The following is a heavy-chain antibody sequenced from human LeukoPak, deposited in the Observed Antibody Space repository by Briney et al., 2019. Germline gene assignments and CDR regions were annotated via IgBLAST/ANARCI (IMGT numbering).Heavy chain of an antibody. CDR3: ARPKTSSIPAFDI. Sequence: GGSLRLSCAASGFTFSSYSMSWVRQAPGKGLEWVSSISSSSSYIYYADSVKGRFTISRDNAKNSLYLQMNSLRAEDTAVYYCARPKTSSIPAFDIWGQGTMATVSS. V-gene: IGHV3-21*01. D-gene: IGHD6-13*01. J-gene: IGHJ3*02. CDR2: ISSSSSYI. CDR1: GFTFSSYS.